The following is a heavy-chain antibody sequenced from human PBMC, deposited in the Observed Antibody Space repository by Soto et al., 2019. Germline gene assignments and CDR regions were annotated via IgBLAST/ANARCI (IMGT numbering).Heavy chain of an antibody. CDR1: GFIFRNYW. V-gene: IGHV3-7*01. CDR2: IRQDGSET. J-gene: IGHJ4*02. CDR3: TRDWDY. Sequence: ELQLVESGGGLVQPGGSLRLSCTVSGFIFRNYWMAWARQAPGKGLQWVAVIRQDGSETHYVDSVRGRFTISRDNAKNSLYLDMNSLRADDTAIYYCTRDWDYWGQVILVSVSS.